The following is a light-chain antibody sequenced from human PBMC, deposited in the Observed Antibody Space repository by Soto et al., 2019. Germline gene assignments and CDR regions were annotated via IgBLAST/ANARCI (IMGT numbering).Light chain of an antibody. CDR3: CSYAGTNIV. J-gene: IGLJ2*01. CDR2: EVA. CDR1: SSDVGGYNY. Sequence: QSALTQPPSASGSPGQSVTISCTGPSSDVGGYNYVSWYQQYPGKAPKLVIYEVAKRPSGVPDRFSGSKSGNTASLTVFGLQAEDEADYYCCSYAGTNIVFGGGTKVTVL. V-gene: IGLV2-8*01.